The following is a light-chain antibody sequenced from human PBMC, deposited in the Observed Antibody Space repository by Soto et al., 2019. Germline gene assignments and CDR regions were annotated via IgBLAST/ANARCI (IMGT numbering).Light chain of an antibody. CDR3: QQRSNWPPIT. CDR2: DTS. V-gene: IGKV3-11*01. CDR1: QSVSSY. Sequence: EFVLTQSPATLSLSPGKRATLSCMASQSVSSYLAWYQQKPGQAPRLLIYDTSNRATGVPARFSGSGSGTDFTLTISSLEPEDFAVYYCQQRSNWPPITFGQGTRLEIK. J-gene: IGKJ5*01.